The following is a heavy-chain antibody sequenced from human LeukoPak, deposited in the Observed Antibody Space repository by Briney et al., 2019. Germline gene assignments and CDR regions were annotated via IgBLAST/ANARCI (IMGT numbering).Heavy chain of an antibody. D-gene: IGHD3-22*01. V-gene: IGHV3-30*03. CDR1: GFTFSSYG. J-gene: IGHJ4*02. CDR3: ARNRDSSGYYVFDY. Sequence: TGGSLRLSCAASGFTFSSYGMHWVRQAPGKGLEWVAVISYDGSNKYYADSVKGRFTISRDNSKNTLYLQMNSLRAEDTAVYYCARNRDSSGYYVFDYWGQGTLVTVSS. CDR2: ISYDGSNK.